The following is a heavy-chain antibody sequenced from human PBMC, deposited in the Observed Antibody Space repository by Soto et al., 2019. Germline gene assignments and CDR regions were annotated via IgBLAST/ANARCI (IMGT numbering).Heavy chain of an antibody. CDR1: GFTFSIYA. CDR3: ASEYSDGWVDH. V-gene: IGHV3-30-3*01. J-gene: IGHJ5*02. D-gene: IGHD2-21*01. CDR2: ISYDGSNK. Sequence: QVQLVESGGGVVQPGRSLRLSCAASGFTFSIYAMHWVRQAPGKGLEWVAGISYDGSNKYYADSVKGRFTISRDNSKNTVYLQMNSLRAEDSAVYYCASEYSDGWVDHWGQGTLVTVSS.